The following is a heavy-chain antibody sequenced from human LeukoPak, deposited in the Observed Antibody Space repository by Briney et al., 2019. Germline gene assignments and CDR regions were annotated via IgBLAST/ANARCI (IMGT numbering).Heavy chain of an antibody. CDR1: GFTFSNAW. J-gene: IGHJ4*02. Sequence: GGSLRLSCAASGFTFSNAWMSWVRQAPGKGLEWVGRIKSKTDGGTTDYAAPVKGRFTISRDDSKNTLYLQMNSLKTEDTAVYYCTTTYYYDSSGYIHWGQGTLVTVSS. D-gene: IGHD3-22*01. CDR3: TTTYYYDSSGYIH. V-gene: IGHV3-15*01. CDR2: IKSKTDGGTT.